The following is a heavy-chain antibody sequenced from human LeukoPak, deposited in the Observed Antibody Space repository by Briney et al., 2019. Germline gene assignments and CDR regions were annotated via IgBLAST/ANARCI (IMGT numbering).Heavy chain of an antibody. D-gene: IGHD2-2*02. V-gene: IGHV1-69*05. CDR3: ARASHYCSSTSCYNAFDI. CDR2: IIPIFGTA. Sequence: SVKVSFKASGGTFSSYAISWVRQTPGQGLEWMGGIIPIFGTANYAQKFQGRVTITTDESTSRAYMELSSLRSEDTAVYYCARASHYCSSTSCYNAFDIWGQGTMVTVSS. J-gene: IGHJ3*02. CDR1: GGTFSSYA.